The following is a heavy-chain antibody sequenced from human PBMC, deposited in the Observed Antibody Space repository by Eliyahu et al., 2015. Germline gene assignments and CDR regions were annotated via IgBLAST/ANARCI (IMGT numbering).Heavy chain of an antibody. CDR3: ARDPIVATIRDIHLAGYYYYYYGMDV. D-gene: IGHD5-12*01. J-gene: IGHJ6*02. CDR2: XYYSGST. Sequence: QLQLQESGPGLVKPSETLSLTCTVSGGSIRSSXYYWGWIRQPPGKGLEWIGSXYYSGSTYYNPSXKSRVTISVDTSKNQFSLKLSSVTAADTAVYYCARDPIVATIRDIHLAGYYYYYYGMDVWGQGTTVTVSS. CDR1: GGSIRSSXYY. V-gene: IGHV4-39*02.